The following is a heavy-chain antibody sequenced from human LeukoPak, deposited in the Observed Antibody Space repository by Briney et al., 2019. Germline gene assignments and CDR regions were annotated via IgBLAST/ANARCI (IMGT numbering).Heavy chain of an antibody. V-gene: IGHV1-8*01. D-gene: IGHD2-2*01. J-gene: IGHJ5*02. Sequence: GASVKVSCKASGYMFINYDINWVRQAAGQGLEWMGYMSPKTGISGSAPRFQGRVTLTRDTSTDTAYMELTNLGSADTAVYYCARKTCTDTSCLHPWGQGTLVTVSS. CDR3: ARKTCTDTSCLHP. CDR1: GYMFINYD. CDR2: MSPKTGIS.